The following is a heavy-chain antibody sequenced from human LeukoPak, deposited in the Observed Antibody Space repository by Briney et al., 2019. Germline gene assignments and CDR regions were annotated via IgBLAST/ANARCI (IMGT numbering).Heavy chain of an antibody. D-gene: IGHD3-22*01. J-gene: IGHJ6*02. CDR1: GGSISSNY. CDR2: IYYSGST. CDR3: ARAQFYDSSGYFYYYYYGMDV. Sequence: SETLSLTCTVPGGSISSNYWSWIRQPPGKGLEWIGDIYYSGSTNYNPSLKSRVTISVDTSKNQFSLKLSSVTAADTAVYYCARAQFYDSSGYFYYYYYGMDVWGQGTTVTISS. V-gene: IGHV4-59*08.